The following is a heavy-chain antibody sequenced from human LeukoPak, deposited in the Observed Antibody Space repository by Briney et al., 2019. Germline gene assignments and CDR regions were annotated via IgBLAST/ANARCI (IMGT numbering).Heavy chain of an antibody. CDR1: GGTFSTYA. CDR3: ARDPGYCSGGSCYSRGPFDY. J-gene: IGHJ4*02. V-gene: IGHV1-69*05. CDR2: IIPIFGTA. D-gene: IGHD2-15*01. Sequence: SVKVSSKASGGTFSTYAISWVRQAPGQGLEWMGGIIPIFGTANYAQKFQGRVTITTDESTSTAYMELSSLRSEDTAVYYCARDPGYCSGGSCYSRGPFDYWGQGTLVTVSS.